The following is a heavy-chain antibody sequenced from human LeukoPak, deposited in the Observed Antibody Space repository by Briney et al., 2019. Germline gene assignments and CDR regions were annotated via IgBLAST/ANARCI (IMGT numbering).Heavy chain of an antibody. V-gene: IGHV3-23*01. Sequence: GGSLRLSCAASGYIFSSYAMSWVRQAPGKGLEWVSAISGSGGTTYYADSVRGRFTISRDNSKNTLYLQMNSLRAEDTAIYYCAKTSGSYLFDYWGQGTLVTVSS. CDR1: GYIFSSYA. J-gene: IGHJ4*02. CDR2: ISGSGGTT. CDR3: AKTSGSYLFDY. D-gene: IGHD1-26*01.